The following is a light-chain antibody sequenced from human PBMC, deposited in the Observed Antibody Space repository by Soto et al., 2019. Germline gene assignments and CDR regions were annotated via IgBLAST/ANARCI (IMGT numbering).Light chain of an antibody. Sequence: EIVMTQSPATLSVSPGERATLSCRASQSVSSNLAGYQQKPGQAPRLLISVASTSATGIPARLSGSGSGTELTPTISSLRSEDFTVSYCQQYNNWLITFGQGTRLEI. V-gene: IGKV3-15*01. J-gene: IGKJ5*01. CDR1: QSVSSN. CDR2: VAS. CDR3: QQYNNWLIT.